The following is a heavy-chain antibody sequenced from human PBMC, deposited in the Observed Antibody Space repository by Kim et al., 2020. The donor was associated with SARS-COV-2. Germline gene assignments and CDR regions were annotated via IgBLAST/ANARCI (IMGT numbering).Heavy chain of an antibody. CDR3: AKYRLFAGSYYYYGMDV. CDR2: ISGSGSSS. CDR1: GLTFSNYA. V-gene: IGHV3-23*01. Sequence: GGSLRLSCAASGLTFSNYAMSWVRQAPGKGLEWVSAISGSGSSSYYADSVKGRFTISRDNSKSTLYLQMNSLRAEDSAVYSCAKYRLFAGSYYYYGMDVWDQGTTVTVFS. J-gene: IGHJ6*02. D-gene: IGHD1-26*01.